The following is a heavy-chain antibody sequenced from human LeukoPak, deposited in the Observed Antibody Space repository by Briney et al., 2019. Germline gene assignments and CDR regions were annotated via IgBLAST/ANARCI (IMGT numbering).Heavy chain of an antibody. CDR3: AKDQGGRYFWSGYSTFDY. J-gene: IGHJ4*02. CDR2: ISYDGSNK. D-gene: IGHD3-3*01. V-gene: IGHV3-30*18. Sequence: GGSLRLSCAASGFTFDDYAMHWVRQAPGKGLEWVAVISYDGSNKYYADSVKGRFTISRDNSKNTLYLQMNSLRAEDTAVHYCAKDQGGRYFWSGYSTFDYWGQGTLVTVSS. CDR1: GFTFDDYA.